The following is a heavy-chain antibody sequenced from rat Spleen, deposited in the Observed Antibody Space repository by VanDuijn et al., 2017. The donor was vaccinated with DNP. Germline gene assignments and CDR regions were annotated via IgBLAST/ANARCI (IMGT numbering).Heavy chain of an antibody. CDR1: GFTFNNYW. J-gene: IGHJ2*01. CDR3: ARHQWTLYFDY. CDR2: ITSSGSDT. V-gene: IGHV5-31*01. D-gene: IGHD3-2*01. Sequence: EVQLVESGGDLVQPGRSLKLSCVASGFTFNNYWMTWIRQVPGKGLEWFASITSSGSDTYYPDSVKGRFTISRDNARNTLYLQMDSLRSEDTATYYCARHQWTLYFDYWGQGVMVTVSS.